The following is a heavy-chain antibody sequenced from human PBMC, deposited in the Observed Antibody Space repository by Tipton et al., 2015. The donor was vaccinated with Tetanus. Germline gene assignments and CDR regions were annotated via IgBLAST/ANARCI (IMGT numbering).Heavy chain of an antibody. J-gene: IGHJ6*02. Sequence: SLRLSCAASGFTFDDYGMSWVRQAPGKGLEWVSGINWNGGSTGYADSVKGRFTISRDNAKNSLYLQMNSLRAEDTALYHCARGRGFMVRGVIITLSYYYGMDVWGQGTTVTVSS. V-gene: IGHV3-20*01. CDR3: ARGRGFMVRGVIITLSYYYGMDV. CDR2: INWNGGST. D-gene: IGHD3-10*01. CDR1: GFTFDDYG.